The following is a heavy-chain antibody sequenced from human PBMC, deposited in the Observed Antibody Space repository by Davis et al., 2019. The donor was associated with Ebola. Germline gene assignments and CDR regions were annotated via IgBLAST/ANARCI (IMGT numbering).Heavy chain of an antibody. J-gene: IGHJ4*02. V-gene: IGHV4-34*01. CDR3: ARGRGSYYHFDY. CDR2: INHSGST. D-gene: IGHD1-26*01. Sequence: SETLSLTCTVSGGSISGYYWSWIRQPPGKGLEWIGEINHSGSTNYNPSLKSRVTISVDTSKNQFSLKLSSVTAADTAVYYCARGRGSYYHFDYWGQGTLVTVSS. CDR1: GGSISGYY.